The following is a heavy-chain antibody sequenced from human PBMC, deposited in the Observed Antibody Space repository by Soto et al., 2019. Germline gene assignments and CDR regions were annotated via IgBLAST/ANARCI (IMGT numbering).Heavy chain of an antibody. D-gene: IGHD3-3*01. Sequence: QVQLVQSGAEVKKPGASVKVSCKASGYTFTGYYMHWVRQAPGQGLEWMGWINPNSGGTNYAQQFQGRVTMTRDTYISTAYMELSRLRSDDTAVYYCARDYDFWSGYDDAFDIWGQGTMVTVSS. CDR3: ARDYDFWSGYDDAFDI. J-gene: IGHJ3*02. CDR2: INPNSGGT. V-gene: IGHV1-2*02. CDR1: GYTFTGYY.